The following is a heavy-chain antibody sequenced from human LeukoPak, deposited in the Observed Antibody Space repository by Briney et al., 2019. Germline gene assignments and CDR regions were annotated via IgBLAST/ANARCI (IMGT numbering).Heavy chain of an antibody. CDR1: GYTFTGYY. CDR3: ARAWIQLWLGYYYYYMDV. CDR2: INPNSGGT. V-gene: IGHV1-2*02. Sequence: ASVKVSCKASGYTFTGYYMYWVRQAPGQGLEWMGWINPNSGGTNYAQKFQGRVTMTRDTSISTAYMELSRLRSDDTAVYYCARAWIQLWLGYYYYYMDVWGKGTTVTVSS. D-gene: IGHD5-18*01. J-gene: IGHJ6*03.